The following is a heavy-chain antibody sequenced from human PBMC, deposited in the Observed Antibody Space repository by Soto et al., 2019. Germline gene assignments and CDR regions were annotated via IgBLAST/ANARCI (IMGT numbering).Heavy chain of an antibody. D-gene: IGHD3-10*01. CDR1: GGSISSSSYY. V-gene: IGHV4-39*01. Sequence: SETLSLTCTVSGGSISSSSYYWGWIRQPPGKGLEWIGSIYYSGSTYYNPSLKSRVTISVDTSKNQFSLKLSSVTAADMAVYYCAKGGSGSYSNAFDIWGQGTMVTVSS. CDR2: IYYSGST. J-gene: IGHJ3*02. CDR3: AKGGSGSYSNAFDI.